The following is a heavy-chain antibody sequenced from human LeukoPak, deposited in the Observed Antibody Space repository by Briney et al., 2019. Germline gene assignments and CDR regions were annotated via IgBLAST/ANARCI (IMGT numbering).Heavy chain of an antibody. CDR1: GFTFSSYA. J-gene: IGHJ4*02. CDR2: ISGSGGST. V-gene: IGHV3-23*01. Sequence: GGFLRLSCAASGFTFSSYAMSWVRQAPGKGLEWVSAISGSGGSTYYADSVKGPFTISRDNSKNTLYLQMNSLRAEDTAVYYCAKDRNRYCSSTSCSQLFDYWGQGTLVTVSS. D-gene: IGHD2-2*01. CDR3: AKDRNRYCSSTSCSQLFDY.